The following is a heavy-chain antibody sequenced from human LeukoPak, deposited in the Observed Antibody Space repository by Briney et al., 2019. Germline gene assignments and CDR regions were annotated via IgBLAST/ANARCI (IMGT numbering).Heavy chain of an antibody. V-gene: IGHV3-30-3*01. CDR3: ARSFGTYYYDSSGSDY. J-gene: IGHJ4*02. Sequence: GGSLRLSCAASGFTFSSYAMHWVRQAPGKGLEWVAVISYDGSNKYYADSVKGRFTISRDNSKNTLYLQMNSLRAEDTAVYYCARSFGTYYYDSSGSDYWGQGTLVTVSS. D-gene: IGHD3-22*01. CDR1: GFTFSSYA. CDR2: ISYDGSNK.